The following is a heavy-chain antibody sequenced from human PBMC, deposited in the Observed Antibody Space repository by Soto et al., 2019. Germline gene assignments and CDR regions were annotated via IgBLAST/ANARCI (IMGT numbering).Heavy chain of an antibody. V-gene: IGHV4-59*08. CDR2: IYYSGST. J-gene: IGHJ6*03. Sequence: SETLSLTCTVSGGSISSYYWSWIRQPPGKGLEWIGYIYYSGSTNYNPSLKSRVTISVDTSKNQFSLKLSSVTAADTAVYYCARHDFDILSPYYYYMDVWGKGTTVTVSS. CDR3: ARHDFDILSPYYYYMDV. D-gene: IGHD3-9*01. CDR1: GGSISSYY.